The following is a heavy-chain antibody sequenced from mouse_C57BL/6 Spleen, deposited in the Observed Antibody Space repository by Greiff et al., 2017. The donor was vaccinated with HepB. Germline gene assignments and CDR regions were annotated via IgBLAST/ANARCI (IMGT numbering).Heavy chain of an antibody. CDR1: GFTFSSYT. V-gene: IGHV5-9*01. D-gene: IGHD1-1*01. J-gene: IGHJ2*01. CDR2: ISGGGGNT. Sequence: DVQLVESGGGLVKPGGSLKLSCAASGFTFSSYTMSWVRQTPEKRLEWVATISGGGGNTYYPDSVKGRFTISRDNAKNTLYLQMSSLRSEDTALYYCARQGYYDYFDYWGQGTTLTVSS. CDR3: ARQGYYDYFDY.